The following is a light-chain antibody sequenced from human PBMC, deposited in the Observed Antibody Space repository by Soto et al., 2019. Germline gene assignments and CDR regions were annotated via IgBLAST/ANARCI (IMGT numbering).Light chain of an antibody. CDR1: QAISTY. V-gene: IGKV1-27*01. CDR2: AAY. Sequence: DIQMTQAPSSLSESVGDRVTITCRARQAISTYLAWYQQKPGKVPKLLISAAYTLQSGVPPRFSGSGSGTDFTLTISSLQPEDVATYYCQKYDNAPLTFGGGTKVEIK. J-gene: IGKJ4*01. CDR3: QKYDNAPLT.